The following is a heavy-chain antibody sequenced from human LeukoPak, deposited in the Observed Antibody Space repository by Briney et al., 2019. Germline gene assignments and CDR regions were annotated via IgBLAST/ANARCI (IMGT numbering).Heavy chain of an antibody. Sequence: ASVKVSCKASGYTFTGYYMHWVRQAPGQGLEWMGWINPNSGGTNYAQKFQGRVTMTRDTSISTAYMELSRLRSDDTAVYYCARFGSWFYYYYGMDVWGQGTTVTVSS. CDR1: GYTFTGYY. D-gene: IGHD6-13*01. CDR3: ARFGSWFYYYYGMDV. J-gene: IGHJ6*02. CDR2: INPNSGGT. V-gene: IGHV1-2*02.